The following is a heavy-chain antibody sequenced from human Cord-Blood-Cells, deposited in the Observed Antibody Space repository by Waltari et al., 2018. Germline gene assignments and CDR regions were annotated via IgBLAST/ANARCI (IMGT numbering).Heavy chain of an antibody. CDR3: ARGGAARGGY. CDR2: INHSGST. J-gene: IGHJ4*02. V-gene: IGHV4-34*01. Sequence: QVQLQQWGAGLLQPAEPPSPTCAAHGGSFRGYYWSCLRQAPGKGLEWMGEINHSGSTNYNPSLKSRVTISVDTSKNQFSLKLSSVTAADTAVYYCARGGAARGGYWGQGTLVTVSS. CDR1: GGSFRGYY. D-gene: IGHD6-6*01.